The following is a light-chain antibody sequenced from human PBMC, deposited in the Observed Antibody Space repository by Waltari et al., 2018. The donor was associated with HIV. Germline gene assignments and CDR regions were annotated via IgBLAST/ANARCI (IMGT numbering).Light chain of an antibody. V-gene: IGKV1-8*01. CDR2: AAS. CDR3: QQYYSFPLT. Sequence: IQMTQSPPSLSASTADKVTITCRASQGVSNFLAWYKQKPGEAPKLLISAASTLQREVPSRFSGSGSDTDFSLTISCLQSEDFATYYCQQYYSFPLTFGGGTRVEVK. J-gene: IGKJ4*01. CDR1: QGVSNF.